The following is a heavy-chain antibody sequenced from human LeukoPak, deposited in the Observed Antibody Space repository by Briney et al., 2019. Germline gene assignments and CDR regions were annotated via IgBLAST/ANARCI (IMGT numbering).Heavy chain of an antibody. Sequence: GGSLRLSCAASGFTFSSYNMHWVRQAPGKGLEWVAVISYDGSNKYYADSVKGRFTISRDNSKNTLYLQMNSLRAEDTAVYYCARDEGIAARLNYWGQGTLVTVSS. J-gene: IGHJ4*02. CDR3: ARDEGIAARLNY. CDR1: GFTFSSYN. D-gene: IGHD6-6*01. V-gene: IGHV3-30-3*01. CDR2: ISYDGSNK.